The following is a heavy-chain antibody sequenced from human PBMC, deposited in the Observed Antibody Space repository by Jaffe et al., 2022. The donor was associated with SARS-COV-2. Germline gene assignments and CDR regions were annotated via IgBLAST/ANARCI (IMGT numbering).Heavy chain of an antibody. CDR3: ARASIAAAQSDY. CDR1: GFTFSSYE. D-gene: IGHD6-13*01. Sequence: EVQLVESGGGLVQPGGSLRLSCAASGFTFSSYEMNWVRQAPGKGLEWVSYISSSGSTIYYADSVKGRFTISRDNAKNSLYLQMNSLRAEDTAVYYCARASIAAAQSDYWGQGTLVTVSS. J-gene: IGHJ4*02. V-gene: IGHV3-48*03. CDR2: ISSSGSTI.